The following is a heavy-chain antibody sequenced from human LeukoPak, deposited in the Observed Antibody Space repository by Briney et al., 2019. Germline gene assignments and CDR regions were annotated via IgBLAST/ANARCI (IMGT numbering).Heavy chain of an antibody. Sequence: GGSLRLSCAASGFIFSSYWMSWVRQAPGKGLEWVANIKQDGSEKYYVDSVEGRFTISRDNAKYTLYLQMSSLRAEDTAIYYCARGNYYGMDVWGQGTTVTVSS. V-gene: IGHV3-7*01. CDR1: GFIFSSYW. CDR2: IKQDGSEK. J-gene: IGHJ6*02. CDR3: ARGNYYGMDV.